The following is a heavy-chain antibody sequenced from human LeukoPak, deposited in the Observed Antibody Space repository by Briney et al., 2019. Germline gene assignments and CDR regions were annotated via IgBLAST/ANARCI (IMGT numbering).Heavy chain of an antibody. D-gene: IGHD1-26*01. CDR3: VKEGVGSSYFFNY. CDR2: IRGRSDTT. J-gene: IGHJ4*02. Sequence: PGGSLRLSCAASGFTFTMFSMNWLRQAPGKGLEWIAFIRGRSDTTYYADSVQGRFTISRDNAEDSVYLQMNSLRVEDTVVYYCVKEGVGSSYFFNYWGQGTLVTVSS. CDR1: GFTFTMFS. V-gene: IGHV3-48*01.